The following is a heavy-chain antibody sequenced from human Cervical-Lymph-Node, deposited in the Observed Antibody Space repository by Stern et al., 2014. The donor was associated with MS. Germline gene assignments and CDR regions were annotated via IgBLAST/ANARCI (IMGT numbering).Heavy chain of an antibody. V-gene: IGHV1-18*01. J-gene: IGHJ3*01. CDR1: GYTFTNYG. CDR2: ISTYNVNT. CDR3: ARDFDGFDF. Sequence: QVQLVQSGAEVKKPGASVTVSCKASGYTFTNYGITWVRQAPGQGLEWMGWISTYNVNTNYAQNLKDRVTMTTDPSTRTAYMELRSLRSDDTAVYFCARDFDGFDFWGQGTKVTVSS.